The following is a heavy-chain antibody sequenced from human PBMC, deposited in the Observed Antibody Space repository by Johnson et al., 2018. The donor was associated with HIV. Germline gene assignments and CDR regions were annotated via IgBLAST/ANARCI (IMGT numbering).Heavy chain of an antibody. CDR2: SGSGGST. D-gene: IGHD2-8*02. CDR1: GLTVSSTY. V-gene: IGHV3-53*02. CDR3: TTDIPVIVLGGPDI. Sequence: VQLVETGGGLLQPGGSLRLSSTASGLTVSSTYMSWVRQAPGKGLEWVSGISGSGGSTYYADSVKGRFTISRDNSKNTLYLQMNSLKTEDTAVYYCTTDIPVIVLGGPDIWGQGTMVTVSS. J-gene: IGHJ3*02.